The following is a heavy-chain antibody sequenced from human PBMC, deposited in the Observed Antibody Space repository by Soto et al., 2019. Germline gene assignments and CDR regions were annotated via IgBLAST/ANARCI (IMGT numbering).Heavy chain of an antibody. J-gene: IGHJ6*02. CDR2: ISPYDDKT. CDR3: ARGGYYDNVWXXLSHYGLDK. Sequence: QVQLAQSPAEVKKTGASVKVSCKASGYTFIKYGVAWVRQAPGQGLEWMGWISPYDDKTIYAQKFQGRVTMTADRPXRTXYXXXRSLKSNXXXVYXXARGGYYDNVWXXLSHYGLDKWGQGTSVTVSS. D-gene: IGHD3-16*01. CDR1: GYTFIKYG. V-gene: IGHV1-18*01.